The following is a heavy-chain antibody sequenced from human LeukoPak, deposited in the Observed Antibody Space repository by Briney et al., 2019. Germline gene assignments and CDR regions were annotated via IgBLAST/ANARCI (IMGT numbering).Heavy chain of an antibody. CDR2: IRWKSGSI. V-gene: IGHV3-9*01. CDR1: GFTFDDYG. CDR3: AREQASESGDYVY. D-gene: IGHD4-17*01. Sequence: GGSLRLSCVASGFTFDDYGINWVRQAPGKGLEWVSGIRWKSGSIAYADSVKGRFTISRDNAKNSLYLQMNSLRAEDTAVYYCAREQASESGDYVYWGQGTLVTVSS. J-gene: IGHJ4*02.